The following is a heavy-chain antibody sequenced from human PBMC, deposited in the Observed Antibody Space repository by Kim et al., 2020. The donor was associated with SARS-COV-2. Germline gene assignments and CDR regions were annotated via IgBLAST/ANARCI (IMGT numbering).Heavy chain of an antibody. V-gene: IGHV3-9*01. J-gene: IGHJ4*02. CDR1: GFTFDDYA. CDR3: AKDCFPWELLITGCIDY. D-gene: IGHD1-26*01. CDR2: ISWNSGSI. Sequence: GGSLRLSCAASGFTFDDYAMHWVRQAPGKGLEWVSGISWNSGSIGYADSVKGRFTISRDNAKNSLYLQMNSLRAEDTALYYCAKDCFPWELLITGCIDYWGQGTLVTVSS.